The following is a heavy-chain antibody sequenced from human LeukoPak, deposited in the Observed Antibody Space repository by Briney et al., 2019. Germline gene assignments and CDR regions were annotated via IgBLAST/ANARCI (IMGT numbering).Heavy chain of an antibody. J-gene: IGHJ6*02. V-gene: IGHV3-48*01. CDR2: ISGSSSTM. CDR1: GFTFSSYS. Sequence: SGGSLRLSCAASGFTFSSYSMNWVRQAPGKGLEWISYISGSSSTMYYADSVKGRFTISRDNAKSSLFLQMNSLRAEDTAVYYCARPDYGGNSGEYHYYGMDVWGQGTTVTVSS. D-gene: IGHD4-23*01. CDR3: ARPDYGGNSGEYHYYGMDV.